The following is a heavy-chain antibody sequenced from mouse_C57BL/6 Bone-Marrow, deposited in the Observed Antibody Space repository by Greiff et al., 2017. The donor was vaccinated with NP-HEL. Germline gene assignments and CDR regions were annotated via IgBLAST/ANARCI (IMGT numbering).Heavy chain of an antibody. J-gene: IGHJ2*01. CDR3: TTLYYGNPNYFDY. D-gene: IGHD2-1*01. CDR2: IDPENGDT. Sequence: EVQLQQSGAELVRPGASVKLSCTASGFNIKDDYMHWVKQRPEQGLEWIGWIDPENGDTEYASKFQGKATITADTSSNTAYLQLSSLTSEDTAVYYCTTLYYGNPNYFDYWGQGTTLTVSS. V-gene: IGHV14-4*01. CDR1: GFNIKDDY.